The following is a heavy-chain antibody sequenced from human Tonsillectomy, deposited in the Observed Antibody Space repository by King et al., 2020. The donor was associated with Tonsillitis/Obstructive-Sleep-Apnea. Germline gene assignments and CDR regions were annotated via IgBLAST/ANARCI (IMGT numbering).Heavy chain of an antibody. D-gene: IGHD1-1*01. CDR1: GFTFSNAW. CDR2: IKSKTDGGTT. CDR3: TGHNQFDY. V-gene: IGHV3-15*01. Sequence: VQLVESGGGLLKPGGSLRLSCVVSGFTFSNAWMSWVRPAPGKGLEWVGRIKSKTDGGTTDYAAPVKGRFTISRDDSKNTLYMQMNSLKTEDTAMYYCTGHNQFDYWGQGTLVTVSS. J-gene: IGHJ4*02.